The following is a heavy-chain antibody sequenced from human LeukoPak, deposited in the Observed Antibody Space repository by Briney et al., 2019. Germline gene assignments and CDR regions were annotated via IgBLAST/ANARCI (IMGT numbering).Heavy chain of an antibody. CDR1: GYTFTSYD. CDR2: MNPNSGNT. Sequence: ASVKVSCKASGYTFTSYDINWVRQATGQGLEWMGWMNPNSGNTGYAQKFQGRVTMTRNTSISTAYMELSSLRSEDTAVYYCARGQSYYGSGSYSVWFDPWGQGTLVTVSS. J-gene: IGHJ5*02. D-gene: IGHD3-10*01. CDR3: ARGQSYYGSGSYSVWFDP. V-gene: IGHV1-8*01.